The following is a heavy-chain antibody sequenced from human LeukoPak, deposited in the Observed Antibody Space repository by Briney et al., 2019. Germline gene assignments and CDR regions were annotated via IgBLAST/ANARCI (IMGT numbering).Heavy chain of an antibody. D-gene: IGHD2-15*01. Sequence: SETLSLTCSVSGGSITTTGYYWGWIRQSPGKGLEWIGNIQNSVTNFYNSSLRSRVTMYVDTSKNEVSLNLYSVTAADTAVYYCARLIGYCSVYSRPGWGSWGQGTLVTVSS. V-gene: IGHV4-39*01. J-gene: IGHJ5*02. CDR1: GGSITTTGYY. CDR2: IQNSVTN. CDR3: ARLIGYCSVYSRPGWGS.